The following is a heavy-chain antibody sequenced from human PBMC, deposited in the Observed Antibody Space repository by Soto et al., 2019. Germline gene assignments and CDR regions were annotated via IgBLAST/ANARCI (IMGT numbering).Heavy chain of an antibody. Sequence: SETLSLTCTVSGGSISSYYWSWIRQPPGKGLEWIGYIYYSGSTNYNPSLKSRVTISVDTSKNQFSLKLSSVTAADTAVYYCARVPSAHSFGVVKPNVYYYYMDVWGKGTTVTVSS. CDR1: GGSISSYY. CDR3: ARVPSAHSFGVVKPNVYYYYMDV. J-gene: IGHJ6*03. V-gene: IGHV4-59*01. CDR2: IYYSGST. D-gene: IGHD3-3*01.